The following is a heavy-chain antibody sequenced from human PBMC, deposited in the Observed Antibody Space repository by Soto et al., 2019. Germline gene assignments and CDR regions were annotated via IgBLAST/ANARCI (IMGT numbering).Heavy chain of an antibody. J-gene: IGHJ6*03. CDR3: DRVAAPVSYYYYMDV. D-gene: IGHD6-13*01. CDR2: INPSGGST. V-gene: IGHV1-46*03. Sequence: ASVKVSCKASGYTFTSYYMHWVRQAPGQGLEWMGIINPSGGSTSYAQKFQGRVTMTRDTSTSTVYMELSSLRSEDTAAYYCDRVAAPVSYYYYMDVWGKGTTVTVSS. CDR1: GYTFTSYY.